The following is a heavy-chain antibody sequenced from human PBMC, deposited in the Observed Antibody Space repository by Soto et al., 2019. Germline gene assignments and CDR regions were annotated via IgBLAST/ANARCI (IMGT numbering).Heavy chain of an antibody. CDR2: IYHSGSA. CDR1: GGSISSGGYS. Sequence: PSETLSLTCAVSGGSISSGGYSWSWIRQPPGKGLEWIGYIYHSGSAYYNPSLKSRVTISVDRSKNQFSLKLSSVTAADTAVYYCARTSYGGNSRWFDPWGQGTLVTVSS. D-gene: IGHD4-17*01. CDR3: ARTSYGGNSRWFDP. J-gene: IGHJ5*02. V-gene: IGHV4-30-2*01.